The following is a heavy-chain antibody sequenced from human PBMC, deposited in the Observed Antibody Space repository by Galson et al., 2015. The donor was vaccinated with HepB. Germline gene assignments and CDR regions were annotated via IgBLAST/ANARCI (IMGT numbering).Heavy chain of an antibody. CDR3: ARDVLLAAAGSDY. V-gene: IGHV3-11*06. CDR1: GFTFSDYY. D-gene: IGHD6-13*01. Sequence: SLRLSCAAFGFTFSDYYMSWIRQAPGKGLEWVSYISSSSSYTNYADSVKGRFTISRDNAKNSLYLQMNSLRAEDTAVYYCARDVLLAAAGSDYWGQGTLVTVSS. CDR2: ISSSSSYT. J-gene: IGHJ4*02.